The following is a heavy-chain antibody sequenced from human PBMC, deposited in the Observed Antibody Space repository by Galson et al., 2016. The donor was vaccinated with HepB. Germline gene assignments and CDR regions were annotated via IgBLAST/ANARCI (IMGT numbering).Heavy chain of an antibody. J-gene: IGHJ5*02. D-gene: IGHD3-10*01. V-gene: IGHV1-18*01. CDR1: GYTFMNYG. CDR2: IRTYTGNT. Sequence: SVKVSCKASGYTFMNYGICWVRQAPGQGLEWVGWIRTYTGNTNYAQKFQGRVTMTTDTSTNTAYMELRSLRSDDTAVYYCARVAVVLLWSGGSQGWFDPWGQGTLVTVSS. CDR3: ARVAVVLLWSGGSQGWFDP.